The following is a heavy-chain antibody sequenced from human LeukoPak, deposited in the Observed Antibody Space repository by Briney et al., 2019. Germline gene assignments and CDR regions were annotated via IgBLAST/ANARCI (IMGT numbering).Heavy chain of an antibody. Sequence: GSLKISCKGSGYSFTSYWIGWVRQMPGKGLEWMGIIYPGDSDTRYSPSFQGQVTISADKSISTAYLQWNSLKASDTAMYYCARHAVRDGYNRHNDYWGQGTLVTVSS. J-gene: IGHJ4*02. CDR1: GYSFTSYW. V-gene: IGHV5-51*01. CDR3: ARHAVRDGYNRHNDY. CDR2: IYPGDSDT. D-gene: IGHD5-24*01.